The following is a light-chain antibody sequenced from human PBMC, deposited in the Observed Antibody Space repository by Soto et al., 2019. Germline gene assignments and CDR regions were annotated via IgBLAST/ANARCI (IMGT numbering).Light chain of an antibody. CDR2: EVN. V-gene: IGLV2-8*01. CDR1: SSDVGGYNY. J-gene: IGLJ1*01. Sequence: QSVLTQPPSASGSPGQSVAISCTGTSSDVGGYNYVSWYQQHPGKAPKLMMYEVNKRPSGVPDRFSGSKSGNTASLTVSGLQDEDDADYYCSSYAGSSNVFGTGTKVTVL. CDR3: SSYAGSSNV.